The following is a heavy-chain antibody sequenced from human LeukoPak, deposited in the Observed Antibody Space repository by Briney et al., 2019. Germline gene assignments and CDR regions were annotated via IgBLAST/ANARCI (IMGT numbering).Heavy chain of an antibody. CDR1: GGSISSYY. D-gene: IGHD3-22*01. CDR2: TYYSGST. V-gene: IGHV4-59*08. CDR3: ARSYDSSGYYGGDAFDI. J-gene: IGHJ3*02. Sequence: SETLSLTCTVSGGSISSYYWSWIRQPPGKGLEWIGYTYYSGSTNYNPSLKSRVTISVDTSKNQFSLKLSSVTAADTAVYYCARSYDSSGYYGGDAFDIWGQGTMVTVSS.